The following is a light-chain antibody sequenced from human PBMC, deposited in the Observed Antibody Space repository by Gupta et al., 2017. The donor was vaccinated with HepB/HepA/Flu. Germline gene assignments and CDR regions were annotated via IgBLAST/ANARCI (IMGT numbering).Light chain of an antibody. CDR2: RND. V-gene: IGLV10-54*01. J-gene: IGLJ3*02. CDR1: NNNVGNQG. CDR3: SAWDTSHSGWV. Sequence: QAGLTQPPSVSKGLRQTATLTCTGNNNNVGNQGATWLQQHQGHPPKLLSYRNDNRPSGISERFAASRSGNTASPNITGLQREDEADYSCSAWDTSHSGWVFGGGTKLTVV.